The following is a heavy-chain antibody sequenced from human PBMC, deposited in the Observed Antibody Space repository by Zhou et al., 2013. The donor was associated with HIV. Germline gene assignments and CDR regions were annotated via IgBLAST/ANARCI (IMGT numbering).Heavy chain of an antibody. CDR3: VRAPRHPSTARVVVGGSFDI. V-gene: IGHV1-24*01. Sequence: QVQLVQSGAEVKKPGASVKVSCKVSGYTLADLLIHWVRQAPGSGLEWMGRFDPENRETTYSQKFQGRVTMTGDTSTDTAYIEATGLTSDDTAVYYCVRAPRHPSTARVVVGGSFDIWGLGTLVTVSS. D-gene: IGHD2-15*01. CDR1: GYTLADLL. CDR2: FDPENRET. J-gene: IGHJ3*02.